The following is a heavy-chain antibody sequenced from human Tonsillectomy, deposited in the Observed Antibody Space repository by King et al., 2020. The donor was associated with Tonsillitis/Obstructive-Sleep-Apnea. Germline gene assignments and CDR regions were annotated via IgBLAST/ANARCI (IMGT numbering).Heavy chain of an antibody. CDR3: AQVRGG. D-gene: IGHD3-10*01. Sequence: VQLVESGAEVKKPGASVKVSCTPSPANGHYVHWVRQAPGQGLEWMGWIDRNSAGTKYAQKFQDRVTMTRDTSINKANMELSSLSSDDTAVYYCAQVRGGWGQGTLLTVSS. J-gene: IGHJ4*02. V-gene: IGHV1-2*02. CDR2: IDRNSAGT. CDR1: PANGHY.